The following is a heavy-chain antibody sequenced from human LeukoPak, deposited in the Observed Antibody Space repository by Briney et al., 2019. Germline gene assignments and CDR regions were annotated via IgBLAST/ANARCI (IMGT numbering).Heavy chain of an antibody. Sequence: GGSLRLSCAASGFTFSSYAMSWVRQAPGKGLEWVSAISGSGGSTYYADSVKGRFTIPRDNSKNTLYLQMNSLRAEDTAVYYCATGVAAAVAFDYWGQGTLVTVSS. CDR1: GFTFSSYA. J-gene: IGHJ4*02. D-gene: IGHD6-13*01. V-gene: IGHV3-23*01. CDR3: ATGVAAAVAFDY. CDR2: ISGSGGST.